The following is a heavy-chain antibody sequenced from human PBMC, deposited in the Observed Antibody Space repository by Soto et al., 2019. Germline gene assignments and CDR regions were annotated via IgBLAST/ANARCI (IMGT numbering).Heavy chain of an antibody. D-gene: IGHD5-12*01. CDR2: ISFDENNK. CDR3: ASEFRLGNSGYQGYCQH. CDR1: GFAFSSYA. J-gene: IGHJ1*01. V-gene: IGHV3-30-3*01. Sequence: QVQLVESGVGVVQPGRSLRLSCAASGFAFSSYAMHWVRQAPGKGLEWVALISFDENNKYYADSVKGRFTISRDNSKNALSLQMNGLRPEDTAVYSCASEFRLGNSGYQGYCQHWSQGTLVTVAS.